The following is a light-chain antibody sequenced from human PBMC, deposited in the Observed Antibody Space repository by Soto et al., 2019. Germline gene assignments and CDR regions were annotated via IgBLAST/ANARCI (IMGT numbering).Light chain of an antibody. CDR3: QQYDSSFT. V-gene: IGKV3-20*01. J-gene: IGKJ4*01. Sequence: EIVLTQSPGTLSLSPGERAALSCRASQSVNNNYLAWYQQKPGQAPRLLIYGASIRATGIPDRFSGSGSGTDFTLTISRLEHEDFAVYYCQQYDSSFTFGGGTKVEIK. CDR2: GAS. CDR1: QSVNNNY.